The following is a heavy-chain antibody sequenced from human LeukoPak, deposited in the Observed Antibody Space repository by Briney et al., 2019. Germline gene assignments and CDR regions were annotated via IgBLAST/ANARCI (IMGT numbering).Heavy chain of an antibody. CDR3: AKVRYFGPSAFDI. CDR2: ISYDGSNK. Sequence: TGRSLRLSCAASGFTFSSYGMHWVRQAPGKGLEWAAVISYDGSNKYYADSVKGRFTISRDNSKNTLYLQMNSLRAEDTAVYYCAKVRYFGPSAFDIWGQGTMVTVSS. CDR1: GFTFSSYG. J-gene: IGHJ3*02. D-gene: IGHD3-9*01. V-gene: IGHV3-30*18.